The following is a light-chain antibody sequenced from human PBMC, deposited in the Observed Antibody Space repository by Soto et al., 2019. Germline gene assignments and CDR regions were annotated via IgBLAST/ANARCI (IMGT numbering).Light chain of an antibody. V-gene: IGLV2-14*01. Sequence: QSALTQPASVSGSPGQSITISCTGTSSDIGAYNYVSWYQQHPGKAPKLMIFDVRDRPSGVSNRFSGSKSGNTASLTISGLQAEDEAAYYCSSYTSSRSVVFGGGTKVTVL. CDR2: DVR. J-gene: IGLJ2*01. CDR1: SSDIGAYNY. CDR3: SSYTSSRSVV.